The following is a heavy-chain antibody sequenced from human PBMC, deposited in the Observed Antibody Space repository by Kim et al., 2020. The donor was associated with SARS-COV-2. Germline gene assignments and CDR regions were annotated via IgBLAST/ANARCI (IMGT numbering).Heavy chain of an antibody. CDR3: ARGNRRVRKYYYDSSGYLLDY. J-gene: IGHJ4*02. Sequence: SETLSLTCAVYGGSFSGYYWSWIRQPPGKGLEWIGEINHSGSTNYNPSLKSRVTISVDTSKNQFSLKLSSVTAADTAVYYCARGNRRVRKYYYDSSGYLLDYWGQGTLVTVSS. CDR2: INHSGST. D-gene: IGHD3-22*01. V-gene: IGHV4-34*01. CDR1: GGSFSGYY.